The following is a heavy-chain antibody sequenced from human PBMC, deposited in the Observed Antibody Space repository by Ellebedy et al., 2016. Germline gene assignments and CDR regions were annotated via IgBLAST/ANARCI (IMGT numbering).Heavy chain of an antibody. Sequence: SETLSLTCTVSGGSISSSYYYWGWVRQPPGKGLQWIGSISYNVTTYYNPSLKSRVTISVDTSKNQFSLRLSSVLAADTAVYFCARGLFDHRMAFDIWGQGTMVTVSS. J-gene: IGHJ3*02. CDR1: GGSISSSYYY. D-gene: IGHD2-21*01. CDR2: ISYNVTT. V-gene: IGHV4-39*01. CDR3: ARGLFDHRMAFDI.